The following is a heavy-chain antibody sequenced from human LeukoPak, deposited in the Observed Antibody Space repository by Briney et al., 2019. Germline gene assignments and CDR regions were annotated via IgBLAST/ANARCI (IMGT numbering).Heavy chain of an antibody. D-gene: IGHD6-19*01. J-gene: IGHJ6*03. CDR1: GYTFTSYG. Sequence: GASVKVSCKASGYTFTSYGISWVRQAPGQGLEWMGWISAYNGNTNYAQKLQGRVTMTTDTSTSTAYMELRSLRSDDTAVYYCARDPHDSSGWYSYYYYHYMDVWGKGTTVTVSS. CDR3: ARDPHDSSGWYSYYYYHYMDV. CDR2: ISAYNGNT. V-gene: IGHV1-18*01.